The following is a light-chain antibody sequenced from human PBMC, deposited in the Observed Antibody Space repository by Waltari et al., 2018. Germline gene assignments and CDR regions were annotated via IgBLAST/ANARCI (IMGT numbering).Light chain of an antibody. J-gene: IGKJ2*01. CDR2: GAS. CDR1: QSVSSN. CDR3: QQYNNWPPRYT. V-gene: IGKV3-15*01. Sequence: EIVMTQSPATLSVSPGERATLSCRASQSVSSNLAWYQQKPGQAPRLLIYGASTRATGIPARFSGSGSGTEVPLTISSMQSEDFAVYYCQQYNNWPPRYTFGQGTKLEIK.